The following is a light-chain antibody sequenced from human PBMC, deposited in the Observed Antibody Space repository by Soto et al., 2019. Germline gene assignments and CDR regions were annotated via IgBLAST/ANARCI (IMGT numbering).Light chain of an antibody. J-gene: IGKJ4*01. CDR1: QSISTY. CDR2: AAS. CDR3: QQSYSLLPT. V-gene: IGKV1-39*01. Sequence: DIQMTQSPSSVSVSVGDRLTITCRASQSISTYLNWLQQKPGQAPKVLIYAASNLQSEVPPRFSASGSGTDFTLTISSLHPEDFATYFCQQSYSLLPTFGEGTKVDLK.